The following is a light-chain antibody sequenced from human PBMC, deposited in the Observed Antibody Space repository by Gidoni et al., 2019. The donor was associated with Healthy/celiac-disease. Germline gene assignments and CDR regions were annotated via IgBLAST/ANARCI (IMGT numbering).Light chain of an antibody. Sequence: AIQMTQSPSSLSASVGDRVTITCRASQGIRNDLGWYQQKPGKAPKLLIYAASSLQRGVPSRFSGSGSGTDFTRTISSLQPEDFATYYCLQDYNYPWTFXQXTKVEIK. J-gene: IGKJ1*01. CDR1: QGIRND. CDR2: AAS. V-gene: IGKV1-6*01. CDR3: LQDYNYPWT.